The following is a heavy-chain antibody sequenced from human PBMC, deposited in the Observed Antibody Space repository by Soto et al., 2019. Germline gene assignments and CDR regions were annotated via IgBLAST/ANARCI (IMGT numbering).Heavy chain of an antibody. CDR1: GFTFSSYA. CDR2: ISGSGGST. CDR3: AKERDDFWSGYKPYYYGMDV. D-gene: IGHD3-3*01. V-gene: IGHV3-23*01. Sequence: GGSLRLSCAASGFTFSSYAMSWVRQAPGKGLEWVSAISGSGGSTYYADSVKGRFTISRDNSKNTLYLQMNSLRAEDTAVYYCAKERDDFWSGYKPYYYGMDVWGQGTTVTVSS. J-gene: IGHJ6*02.